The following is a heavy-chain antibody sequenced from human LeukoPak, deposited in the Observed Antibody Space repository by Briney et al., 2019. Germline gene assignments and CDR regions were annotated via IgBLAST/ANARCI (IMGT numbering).Heavy chain of an antibody. V-gene: IGHV3-53*01. D-gene: IGHD1-26*01. CDR1: GFTVSSNY. Sequence: GGSLRLSCAASGFTVSSNYMSWVRQAPGKGLEWVSLIYSGGSTYYADSVKGRFTISRDNSKNTLYLQMNSLRAEDTAVYYCARVWSRIVGATTSSAYWGQGTLVTVSS. J-gene: IGHJ4*02. CDR3: ARVWSRIVGATTSSAY. CDR2: IYSGGST.